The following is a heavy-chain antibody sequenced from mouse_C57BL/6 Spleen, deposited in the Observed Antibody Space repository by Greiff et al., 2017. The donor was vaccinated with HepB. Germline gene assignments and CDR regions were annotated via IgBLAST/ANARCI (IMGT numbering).Heavy chain of an antibody. CDR3: ARSVTTDYFDV. V-gene: IGHV1-26*01. J-gene: IGHJ1*03. D-gene: IGHD1-1*01. CDR1: GYTFTDYY. CDR2: INPNNGGT. Sequence: SGYTFTDYYMNWVKQSHGKSLEWIGDINPNNGGTSYNQKFKGKATLTVDKSSSTAYMELRSLTSEDSAVYYCARSVTTDYFDVWGTGTTVTVSS.